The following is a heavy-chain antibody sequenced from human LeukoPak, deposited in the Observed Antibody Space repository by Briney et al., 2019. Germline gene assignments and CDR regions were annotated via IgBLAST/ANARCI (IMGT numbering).Heavy chain of an antibody. Sequence: GRSLRLSCAASGFTLSDHAMHWVRQAPGKGLEWLGVISYDGNYNHYADSVKGRFTVSRDNSKNTVYLHMNSLKPEDTAVYYCARDLGSYGWGNHFDYWGQGTLVTVSS. J-gene: IGHJ4*02. CDR3: ARDLGSYGWGNHFDY. V-gene: IGHV3-30-3*01. D-gene: IGHD3-16*01. CDR2: ISYDGNYN. CDR1: GFTLSDHA.